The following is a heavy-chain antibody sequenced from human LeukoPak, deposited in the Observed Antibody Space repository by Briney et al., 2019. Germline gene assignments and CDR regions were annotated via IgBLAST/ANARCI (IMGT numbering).Heavy chain of an antibody. V-gene: IGHV4-59*01. D-gene: IGHD6-13*01. Sequence: SETLSLTCTVSGGSISSYYWSWIRQPPGKGLEWIGYIYYSGSTNYNPSLKSRVTISVDTSKNQFSLKLSSVTAADTAVYYCARAPVAAAGVYYYYGMDVWGQGTTVTVSS. J-gene: IGHJ6*02. CDR3: ARAPVAAAGVYYYYGMDV. CDR2: IYYSGST. CDR1: GGSISSYY.